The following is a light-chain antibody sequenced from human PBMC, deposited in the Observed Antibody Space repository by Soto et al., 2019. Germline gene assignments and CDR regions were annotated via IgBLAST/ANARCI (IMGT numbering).Light chain of an antibody. Sequence: EIVLTQSPGTLSLSPGERATLSCRASQIFNSKYLAWYQPKPGQAPRLLIYGASSRASGIPDRYSGSASGTEFILTINRLEPEDAVVYYWQHYRSLWTFGQGTRVEIK. V-gene: IGKV3-20*01. CDR2: GAS. CDR3: QHYRSLWT. CDR1: QIFNSKY. J-gene: IGKJ1*01.